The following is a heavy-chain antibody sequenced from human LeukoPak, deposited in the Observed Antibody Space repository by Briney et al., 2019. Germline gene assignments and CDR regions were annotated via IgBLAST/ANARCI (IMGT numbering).Heavy chain of an antibody. CDR2: ISTYNGNT. V-gene: IGHV1-18*01. J-gene: IGHJ6*02. CDR1: GYTFTSSG. Sequence: ASVKVSCKASGYTFTSSGISWVRQAPGQGLEWMGWISTYNGNTNYAQNLQGRVTMTTDTSTSTAYMELRSLRSDDTAVYYCARDKGVGGSGTYYDYYYAMDVWGQGTTVTVSS. CDR3: ARDKGVGGSGTYYDYYYAMDV. D-gene: IGHD3-10*01.